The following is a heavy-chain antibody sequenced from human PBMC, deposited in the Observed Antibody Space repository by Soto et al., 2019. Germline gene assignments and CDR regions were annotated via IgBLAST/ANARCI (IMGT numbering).Heavy chain of an antibody. J-gene: IGHJ4*02. CDR2: TSYDGSNN. CDR1: GFTFRSYV. D-gene: IGHD3-16*01. CDR3: SRWGTTGGLDD. V-gene: IGHV3-33*05. Sequence: QVQLVESGGGVVQPGTSLRLSCVGSGFTFRSYVIHWVRQAPGKGLEWVALTSYDGSNNFYGDSVKGRFTISRNNSRNTVELQMDSLRFEDEALDYFSRWGTTGGLDDWGQGTLVSVSS.